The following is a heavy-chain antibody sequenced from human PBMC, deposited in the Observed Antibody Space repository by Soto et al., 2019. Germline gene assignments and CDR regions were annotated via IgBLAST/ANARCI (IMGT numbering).Heavy chain of an antibody. D-gene: IGHD6-19*01. CDR3: ARSYSSGWEFDY. CDR2: ISSTGRTI. CDR1: GFTFSNYY. V-gene: IGHV3-11*01. J-gene: IGHJ4*02. Sequence: PGGSLRLSCGASGFTFSNYYMSWIRQAPGKGLGWVSYISSTGRTIYYADSVKGRFTVSRDNAQNSLSLKLNSLRAEDTAVYYCARSYSSGWEFDYWGQGTQVTGSS.